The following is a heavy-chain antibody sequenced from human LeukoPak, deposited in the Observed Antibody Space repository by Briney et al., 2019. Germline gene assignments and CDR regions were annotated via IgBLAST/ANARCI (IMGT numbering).Heavy chain of an antibody. CDR1: GFIFSTYF. CDR3: GRQAAPDY. CDR2: ISSSGNSI. V-gene: IGHV3-21*01. D-gene: IGHD6-13*01. Sequence: PGGSLRLSCAASGFIFSTYFMNWVRQAPGKGLEGVSSISSSGNSIYYADSVKGRFTVSGDNAKNSVYLQMNSLRAEDTAVNYCGRQAAPDYWGQGILVTVSS. J-gene: IGHJ4*02.